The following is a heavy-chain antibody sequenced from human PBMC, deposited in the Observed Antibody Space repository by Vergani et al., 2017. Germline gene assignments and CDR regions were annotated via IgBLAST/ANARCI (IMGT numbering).Heavy chain of an antibody. J-gene: IGHJ3*01. CDR3: ARRIGGYYSGGIVHTLRTAYV. D-gene: IGHD2-15*01. V-gene: IGHV4-61*02. CDR2: ISASGNA. CDR1: GGSISAGYYF. Sequence: QVQLQASGPGRVKPSQTLSLTCTMSGGSISAGYYFWSWIRQPAGKGLEWLGHISASGNASHSPSLKTRVSMSADTSKNQFSLTVTAVTAADTAIYFCARRIGGYYSGGIVHTLRTAYVWGHGTVVTVCS.